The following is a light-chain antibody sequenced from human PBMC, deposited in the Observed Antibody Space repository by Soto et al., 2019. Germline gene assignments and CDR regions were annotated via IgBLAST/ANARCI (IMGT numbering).Light chain of an antibody. CDR1: QSIDTW. J-gene: IGKJ1*01. CDR2: KAS. V-gene: IGKV1-5*03. Sequence: DIQMTQSPSILSASVGDRVTITCRASQSIDTWLAWHQQKPGKAPKLLISKASNLESGVPSRFSGSGSGTEFTLTISSLQPDDFATYYCQQYNSYRAFGQGTKVDI. CDR3: QQYNSYRA.